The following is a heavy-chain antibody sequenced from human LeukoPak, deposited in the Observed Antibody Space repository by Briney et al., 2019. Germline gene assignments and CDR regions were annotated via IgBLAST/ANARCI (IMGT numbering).Heavy chain of an antibody. J-gene: IGHJ6*02. CDR3: ARFGRTHYYYYGMDV. Sequence: PSETLSLTCTVSGGSISSYYWSWIRQPPRKGLDWIGYIYYSGSTNYNPSLKSRVTISVDTSKNQFSLKLSSVTAADTAVYYCARFGRTHYYYYGMDVWGQGTTVTVSS. CDR2: IYYSGST. CDR1: GGSISSYY. D-gene: IGHD1-14*01. V-gene: IGHV4-59*08.